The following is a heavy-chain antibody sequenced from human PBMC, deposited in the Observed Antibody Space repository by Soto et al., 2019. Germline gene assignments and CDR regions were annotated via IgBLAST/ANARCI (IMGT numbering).Heavy chain of an antibody. V-gene: IGHV3-21*01. CDR2: ISSTGEYI. D-gene: IGHD4-4*01. CDR1: GFTFSDYT. CDR3: ASDDYNGNPPNYGMDV. J-gene: IGHJ6*02. Sequence: EVQLVESGGGLVKPGGSLRLSCAVSGFTFSDYTMNWVRQAPGKGLEWVSSISSTGEYIHYAASVTGRFTISRDNAKSSLFLLMNSLRAEDTAIYFCASDDYNGNPPNYGMDVWGQGTTVTVSS.